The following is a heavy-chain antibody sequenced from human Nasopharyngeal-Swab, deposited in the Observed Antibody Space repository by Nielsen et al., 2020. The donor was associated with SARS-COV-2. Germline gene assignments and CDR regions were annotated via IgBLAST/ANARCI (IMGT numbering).Heavy chain of an antibody. J-gene: IGHJ6*02. Sequence: LSLTCAASGFTFSSYGMHWVRQAPGKGLEWVAVISYDGSNKYYADSVKGRFTISRDNSKNTLYLQMNSLRAEDTAVYYCAKETSMDVWGQGTTVTVSS. CDR2: ISYDGSNK. V-gene: IGHV3-30*18. CDR1: GFTFSSYG. CDR3: AKETSMDV.